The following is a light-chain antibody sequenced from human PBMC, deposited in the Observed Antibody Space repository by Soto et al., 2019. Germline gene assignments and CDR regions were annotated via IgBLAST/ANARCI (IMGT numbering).Light chain of an antibody. CDR1: SSNIGSNT. J-gene: IGLJ1*01. CDR2: NNN. CDR3: AAWDDSLKGLV. V-gene: IGLV1-44*01. Sequence: QSVLTQPPSASGTPGQRVTISCSGSSSNIGSNTVNWYQQLPGTAPKLLIYNNNQRPSGVPDRFSGSKSGTSASLAISGLQSEDEADYYCAAWDDSLKGLVFGTGTQSTVL.